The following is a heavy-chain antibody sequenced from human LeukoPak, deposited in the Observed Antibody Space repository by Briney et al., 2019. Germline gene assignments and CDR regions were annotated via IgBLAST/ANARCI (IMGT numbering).Heavy chain of an antibody. D-gene: IGHD1-26*01. Sequence: ASVKVSCKASGYTFTSYYMHWVRQAPGQGLEWMGIINPSGGSTSYAQKFQGRVTMTRDTSTSTAYMELSSLRSEDMAVYYCARRVGAGFDYWGQGTLVTVSS. CDR1: GYTFTSYY. CDR2: INPSGGST. CDR3: ARRVGAGFDY. V-gene: IGHV1-46*01. J-gene: IGHJ4*02.